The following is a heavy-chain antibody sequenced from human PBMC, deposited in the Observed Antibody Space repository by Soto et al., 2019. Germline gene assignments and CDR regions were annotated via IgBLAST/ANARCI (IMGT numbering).Heavy chain of an antibody. CDR3: TSYSGYSFDY. CDR2: IYYSGST. V-gene: IGHV4-59*01. Sequence: QVQLQESGPGLVKPSETLSLTCTVSGGSISSYYWSWIRQPPGKGLEWIGYIYYSGSTNYNPSLKSRVTISVDTSKNQFSLKLSSVTAADTAVYYCTSYSGYSFDYWGQGTLVTVSS. J-gene: IGHJ4*02. D-gene: IGHD5-12*01. CDR1: GGSISSYY.